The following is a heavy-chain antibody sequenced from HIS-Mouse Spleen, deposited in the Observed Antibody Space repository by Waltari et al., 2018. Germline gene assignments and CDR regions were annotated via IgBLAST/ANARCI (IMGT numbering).Heavy chain of an antibody. D-gene: IGHD6-13*01. CDR1: GGSISSSSYY. CDR3: ARESPYSSSWYDWYFDL. Sequence: QLQLQESGPGLVKPSETLSLTCTVSGGSISSSSYYWGWIRQPPGKGLEWIGSIYYSGSPYYTPSLRSRVTISVDTSKNQFSLKLSAVTAADTAVYYCARESPYSSSWYDWYFDLWGRGTLVTVSS. J-gene: IGHJ2*01. CDR2: IYYSGSP. V-gene: IGHV4-39*07.